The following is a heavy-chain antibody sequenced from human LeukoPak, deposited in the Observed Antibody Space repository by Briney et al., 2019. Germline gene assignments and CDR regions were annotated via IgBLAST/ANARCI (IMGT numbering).Heavy chain of an antibody. D-gene: IGHD5-18*01. CDR1: GGSFSGYY. CDR3: ARGRYSYGPRLYYYYYMDV. CDR2: INHSGST. J-gene: IGHJ6*03. Sequence: SETLSLTCAVYGGSFSGYYWSWIRQPPGKGLEWIGEINHSGSTNYNPSLKSRVTISVDTSKNQFSLKLSSVTAADTAVYYCARGRYSYGPRLYYYYYMDVWGKGTTVTISS. V-gene: IGHV4-34*01.